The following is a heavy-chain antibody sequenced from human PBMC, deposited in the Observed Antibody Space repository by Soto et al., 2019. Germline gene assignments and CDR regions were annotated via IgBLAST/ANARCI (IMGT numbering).Heavy chain of an antibody. V-gene: IGHV3-30*18. CDR3: AKDRSQQLVFLELGQSNYYYYYGMDV. CDR1: GFTFSSYG. D-gene: IGHD6-13*01. J-gene: IGHJ6*02. CDR2: ISYDGSNK. Sequence: GGSLRLSCAASGFTFSSYGMHWVRQAPGKGLEWVAVISYDGSNKYYADSVKGRFTISRDNSKNTLYLQMNSLRAEDTAVYYCAKDRSQQLVFLELGQSNYYYYYGMDVWGQGTTVTVSS.